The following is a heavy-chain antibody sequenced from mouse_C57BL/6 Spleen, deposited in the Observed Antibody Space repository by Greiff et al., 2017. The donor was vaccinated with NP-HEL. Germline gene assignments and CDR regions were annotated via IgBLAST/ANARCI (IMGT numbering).Heavy chain of an antibody. CDR2: INPSTGGT. CDR1: GYSFTGYY. Sequence: VQLQQSGPELVKPGASVKISCKASGYSFTGYYMNWVKRSPEKSLEWIGEINPSTGGTTYNQKFKAKATLTVDKSSSTAYMQLKSLTSEDSAVYYCARAYGYGYAMDYWGQGTSVTVSS. V-gene: IGHV1-42*01. J-gene: IGHJ4*01. D-gene: IGHD2-2*01. CDR3: ARAYGYGYAMDY.